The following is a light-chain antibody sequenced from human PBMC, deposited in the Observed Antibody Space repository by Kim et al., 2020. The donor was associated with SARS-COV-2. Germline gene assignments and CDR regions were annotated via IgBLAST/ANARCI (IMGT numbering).Light chain of an antibody. CDR2: QDE. CDR3: QVWDSTTTV. J-gene: IGLJ2*01. CDR1: RLGNKY. V-gene: IGLV3-1*01. Sequence: SLSPGQTASITCSGDRLGNKYVCWYQQKPGQSPVVVLYQDERRPSGIPERFSGSNSGNTATLTISGTQALDEADYYCQVWDSTTTVFGGGTKLTVL.